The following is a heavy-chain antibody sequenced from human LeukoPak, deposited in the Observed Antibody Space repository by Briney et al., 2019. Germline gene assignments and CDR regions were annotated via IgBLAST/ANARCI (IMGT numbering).Heavy chain of an antibody. CDR2: LYYNGNT. CDR3: ARYGLLRLSEINGFDI. Sequence: SETLSLTCTVSGGSISNTNYYWDWIRQPPGKGLEWTGSLYYNGNTYYNPSLKSRVTISIDRSNNQFSLQLNSVTAADTAIYFCARYGLLRLSEINGFDIWGQGTMVTVSS. J-gene: IGHJ3*02. CDR1: GGSISNTNYY. D-gene: IGHD5-18*01. V-gene: IGHV4-39*07.